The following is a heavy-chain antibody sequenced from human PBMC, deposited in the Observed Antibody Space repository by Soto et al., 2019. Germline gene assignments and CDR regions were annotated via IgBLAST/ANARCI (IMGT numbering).Heavy chain of an antibody. D-gene: IGHD1-26*01. V-gene: IGHV4-39*01. CDR1: GGSISSSSYY. Sequence: SETLSLTCTVSGGSISSSSYYWGWIRQPPGKGLEWIGSIYYSGSTYYNPSLKSRVTISVDTSKNQFSLKLSSVTAADTAVYYCARLNLRIVGATNYYYGMDVWGQGTTVTVSS. J-gene: IGHJ6*02. CDR3: ARLNLRIVGATNYYYGMDV. CDR2: IYYSGST.